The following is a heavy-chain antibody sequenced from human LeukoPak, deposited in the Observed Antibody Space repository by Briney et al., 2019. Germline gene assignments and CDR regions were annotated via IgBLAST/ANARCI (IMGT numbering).Heavy chain of an antibody. J-gene: IGHJ4*02. CDR3: ARHLSSNWYLGYFDF. CDR2: VYYTGST. D-gene: IGHD6-13*01. Sequence: SEALSLTCTVSGGSISSSVYYWGWIRQPPGNGLDWVGSVYYTGSTYFNPSLKSRLTISADTSKNQLSLKLRSVTAADTAVYYCARHLSSNWYLGYFDFWGQGTLVTVSS. V-gene: IGHV4-39*01. CDR1: GGSISSSVYY.